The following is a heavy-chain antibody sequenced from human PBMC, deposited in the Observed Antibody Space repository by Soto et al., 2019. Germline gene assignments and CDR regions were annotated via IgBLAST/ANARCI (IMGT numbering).Heavy chain of an antibody. J-gene: IGHJ4*02. Sequence: SETLSLTCTVSGGSISSYYWSWIRQPPGKGLEWIGYIYYSGSTNYNPSLESRVTISVDTSKNQFSLKLSSVTAADTAVYYCSRDDSDWFFNWGRGTLVTVSS. V-gene: IGHV4-59*01. CDR2: IYYSGST. CDR1: GGSISSYY. D-gene: IGHD3-9*01. CDR3: SRDDSDWFFN.